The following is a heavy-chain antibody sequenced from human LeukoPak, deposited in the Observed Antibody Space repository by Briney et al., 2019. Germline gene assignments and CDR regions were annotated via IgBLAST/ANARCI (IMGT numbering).Heavy chain of an antibody. CDR3: ARDAGFCSAGSCFDY. CDR2: IKQDGSEE. V-gene: IGHV3-7*01. J-gene: IGHJ4*02. D-gene: IGHD2-15*01. CDR1: GFTFTSFW. Sequence: PGGSLRLSCAASGFTFTSFWMAWVRQVPGKGLEWVANIKQDGSEEYYVDSVKGRFTISRDNAKSSLYLQMNSLRAEDTAVYYCARDAGFCSAGSCFDYWGQGTLVTVSS.